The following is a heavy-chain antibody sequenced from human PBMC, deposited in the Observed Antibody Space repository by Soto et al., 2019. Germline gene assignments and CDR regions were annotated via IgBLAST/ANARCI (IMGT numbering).Heavy chain of an antibody. CDR1: GYTFTSYG. Sequence: ASVKVSCKASGYTFTSYGISWVRQAPGQGLEWMGWISAYNGNTNYAQKLQGRVTMTTDTSTSTAYMELRSLRSDDTAVYYCAELGFRGSPYPDEEEDPWFDPWGQGTLVTVSS. CDR2: ISAYNGNT. D-gene: IGHD3-10*01. J-gene: IGHJ5*02. V-gene: IGHV1-18*01. CDR3: AELGFRGSPYPDEEEDPWFDP.